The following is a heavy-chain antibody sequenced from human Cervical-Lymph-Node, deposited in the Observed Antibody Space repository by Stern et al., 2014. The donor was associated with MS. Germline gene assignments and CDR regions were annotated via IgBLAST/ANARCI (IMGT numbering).Heavy chain of an antibody. CDR1: GFTFSSYG. Sequence: QVQLVESGGGVVQPGRSLRLSCAASGFTFSSYGMHWVRQAPGKGLEWVAVISYDGSNKYYADSVKGRFTISRDNSKNTLYLQMNSLRAEDTAVYYCAKDLIEEYCSSTSCHYYYYYGMDVWGQGTTVTVSS. CDR2: ISYDGSNK. J-gene: IGHJ6*02. D-gene: IGHD2-2*01. CDR3: AKDLIEEYCSSTSCHYYYYYGMDV. V-gene: IGHV3-30*18.